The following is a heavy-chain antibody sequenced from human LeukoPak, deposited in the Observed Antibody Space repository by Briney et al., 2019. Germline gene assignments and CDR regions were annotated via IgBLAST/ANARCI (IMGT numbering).Heavy chain of an antibody. CDR3: ARGQGITMIVVPDY. J-gene: IGHJ4*02. V-gene: IGHV4-61*02. CDR1: GGPISSGSYY. Sequence: SETLSLTCTVSGGPISSGSYYWSWIRQPAGKGLEWIGRIYTSGSTNYNPSLKSRVTISVDTSKNQFSLKLSSVTAADTAVYYCARGQGITMIVVPDYWGQGTLVTVSS. CDR2: IYTSGST. D-gene: IGHD3-22*01.